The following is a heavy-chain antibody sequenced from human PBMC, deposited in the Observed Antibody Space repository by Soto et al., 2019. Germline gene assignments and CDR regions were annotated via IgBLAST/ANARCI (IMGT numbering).Heavy chain of an antibody. D-gene: IGHD6-13*01. CDR2: ISYDGSNK. V-gene: IGHV3-30-3*01. CDR3: ARGGAGSTYYYGMDV. J-gene: IGHJ6*02. Sequence: LRLSCAASGFTFSSYAMHWVRQAPGKGLEWVAVISYDGSNKYYADSVKGRFTISRDNSKNTLYLQMNSLSAEDTAVYYCARGGAGSTYYYGMDVWGQGTTVTVSS. CDR1: GFTFSSYA.